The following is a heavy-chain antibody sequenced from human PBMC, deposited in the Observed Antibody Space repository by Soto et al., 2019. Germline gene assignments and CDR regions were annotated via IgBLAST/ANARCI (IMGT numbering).Heavy chain of an antibody. J-gene: IGHJ4*02. D-gene: IGHD2-21*01. CDR3: AKRVIAVPRTPAPTFDY. Sequence: GGSLRLSCAASGFTFSSYAMSWDRQAPGKGLEWVSAISGSGGSTYYADSVKGRFTISRDNSKNTLYLQMNSLRAEDTAVYYCAKRVIAVPRTPAPTFDYWGQGTLVTVSS. CDR2: ISGSGGST. CDR1: GFTFSSYA. V-gene: IGHV3-23*01.